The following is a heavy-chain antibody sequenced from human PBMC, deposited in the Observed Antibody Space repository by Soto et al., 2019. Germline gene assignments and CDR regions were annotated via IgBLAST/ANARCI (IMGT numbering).Heavy chain of an antibody. D-gene: IGHD3-22*01. Sequence: LSLTCTVSGGSVNSDYYYWSWIRQPPGKGLEWIGSIYHGGSTYYNPSLNSRVTLSIDMTNNHVSLILNSVTAADTAVYYCARVGPWVPYYYDSSPYTFENWFDPWGQGTLVTVSS. J-gene: IGHJ5*02. CDR2: IYHGGST. CDR1: GGSVNSDYYY. CDR3: ARVGPWVPYYYDSSPYTFENWFDP. V-gene: IGHV4-39*02.